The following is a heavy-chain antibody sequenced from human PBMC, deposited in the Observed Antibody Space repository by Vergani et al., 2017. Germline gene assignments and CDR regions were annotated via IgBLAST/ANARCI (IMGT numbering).Heavy chain of an antibody. CDR2: ISSNGGST. J-gene: IGHJ6*02. CDR3: ARVVGGSGWYIYYYGMDV. V-gene: IGHV3-64*01. Sequence: EVQLVESGGGLVQPGGSLRLSCAASGFPFSSYAMHWVRQAPGKGLEYVSAISSNGGSTYYANSVKGRFTISRDNSKNTLYLQMGSLRAEDTAVYYCARVVGGSGWYIYYYGMDVWGQGTTVTVSS. D-gene: IGHD6-19*01. CDR1: GFPFSSYA.